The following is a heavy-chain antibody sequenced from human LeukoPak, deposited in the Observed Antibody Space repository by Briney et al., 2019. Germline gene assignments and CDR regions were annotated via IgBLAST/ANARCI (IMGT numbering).Heavy chain of an antibody. D-gene: IGHD3-3*01. CDR2: ISSNGGST. V-gene: IGHV3-64*01. CDR1: GFTFSSYA. Sequence: GGSLRLSCAASGFTFSSYAMHWVRQAPGKGLEYVSAISSNGGSTYYANSVKGRFTISRDNSKNTLYLQMGSLRAEDMAVYHCARSTIFGVVTPLGYWGQGTLVTVSS. J-gene: IGHJ4*02. CDR3: ARSTIFGVVTPLGY.